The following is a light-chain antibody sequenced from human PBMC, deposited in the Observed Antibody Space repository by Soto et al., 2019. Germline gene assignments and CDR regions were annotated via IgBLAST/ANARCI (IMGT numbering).Light chain of an antibody. Sequence: QSALTQPASVSESPGQSITFSCTGTTSDIGTYNFVSWYQQHPGKAPKLIIYDVSDRPSGVSNRFSGSKSGNTASLTISGLQAEDEADYYCSSSTSKNTVIFGGGTKLTVL. CDR2: DVS. CDR1: TSDIGTYNF. V-gene: IGLV2-14*01. J-gene: IGLJ2*01. CDR3: SSSTSKNTVI.